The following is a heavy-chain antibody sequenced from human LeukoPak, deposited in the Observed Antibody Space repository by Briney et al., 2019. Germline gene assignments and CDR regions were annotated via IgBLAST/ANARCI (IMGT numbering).Heavy chain of an antibody. J-gene: IGHJ4*02. CDR1: GFTFSSYA. D-gene: IGHD3-16*01. Sequence: GGSLRLSCAASGFTFSSYAMSWVRQAPGKGLEWVSATSGSGGSTYYADSVKGRFTISRDNSKNTLYLQMNSLRAEDTAVYYCAKNPLPDYDYVWGSFFGGEPQYYFDYWGQGTLVTVSS. CDR2: TSGSGGST. CDR3: AKNPLPDYDYVWGSFFGGEPQYYFDY. V-gene: IGHV3-23*01.